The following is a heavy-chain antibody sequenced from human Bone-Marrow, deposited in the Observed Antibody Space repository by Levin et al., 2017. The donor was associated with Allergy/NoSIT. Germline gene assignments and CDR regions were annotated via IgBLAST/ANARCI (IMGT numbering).Heavy chain of an antibody. CDR1: GYSFTSYW. D-gene: IGHD2-21*02. CDR3: ARQVVYCGGDCYSGMDY. J-gene: IGHJ4*02. CDR2: IDPSDSYT. V-gene: IGHV5-10-1*01. Sequence: KVSCKGSGYSFTSYWISWVRQMPGKGLEWMGRIDPSDSYTNYSPSFQGHVTISADKSISTAYLQWSSLKASDTAMYYCARQVVYCGGDCYSGMDYWGQGTLVTVSS.